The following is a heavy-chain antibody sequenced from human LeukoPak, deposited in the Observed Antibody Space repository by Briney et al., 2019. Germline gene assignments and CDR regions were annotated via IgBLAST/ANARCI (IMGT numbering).Heavy chain of an antibody. J-gene: IGHJ6*02. Sequence: SETLSLTCAVSGGSISSSNWWSWVRQPSGKGLEWIGEIYQSDITNYNPSLKSRVTISVDKSKNQFSLMLSSVTAADTAVYYCARVYYDTTGYYRYGMDVWGQGTTVTVSS. V-gene: IGHV4-4*02. CDR1: GGSISSSNW. CDR2: IYQSDIT. D-gene: IGHD3-22*01. CDR3: ARVYYDTTGYYRYGMDV.